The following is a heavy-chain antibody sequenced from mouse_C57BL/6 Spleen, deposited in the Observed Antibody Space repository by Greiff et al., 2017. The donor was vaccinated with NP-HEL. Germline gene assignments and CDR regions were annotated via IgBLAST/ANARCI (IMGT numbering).Heavy chain of an antibody. CDR2: IRSKSSNYAT. Sequence: EVQRVESGGGLVQPKGSLKLSCAASGFTFNTYAMHWVRQAPGKGLEWVARIRSKSSNYATYYADSVKDRFTISRDDSQSMLYLQMNNLKTEDTAMYYCVRGWDYYGSPFFDYWGQGTTLTVSS. CDR1: GFTFNTYA. J-gene: IGHJ2*01. CDR3: VRGWDYYGSPFFDY. D-gene: IGHD1-1*01. V-gene: IGHV10-3*01.